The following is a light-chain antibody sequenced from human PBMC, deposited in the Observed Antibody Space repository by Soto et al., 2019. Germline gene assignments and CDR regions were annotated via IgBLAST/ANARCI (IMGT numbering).Light chain of an antibody. Sequence: QSALTQPASVSGSPGQSITISCTGTSSDIGGFNYVSWFQQHPGKAPKVMIYDVTNRPSGVSDRFSGSKSGNTASLTISGLQAEDEADYYCNSYTISSTWVFGGGTKLTVL. V-gene: IGLV2-14*03. CDR1: SSDIGGFNY. CDR2: DVT. J-gene: IGLJ3*02. CDR3: NSYTISSTWV.